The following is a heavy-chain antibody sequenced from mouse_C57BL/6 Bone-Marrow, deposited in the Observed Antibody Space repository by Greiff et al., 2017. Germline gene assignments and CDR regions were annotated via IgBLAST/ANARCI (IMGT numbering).Heavy chain of an antibody. CDR1: GYTFTSYG. V-gene: IGHV1-81*01. Sequence: VKLQESGAELARPGASVKLSCKASGYTFTSYGISWVKQRTGQGLEWIGEIYPRSGNTYYNEKFKGKATLTADKSSSTAYMELRSLTSEDSAVYFCARCVQLRHGDYYAMDYWGQGTSVTVSS. CDR3: ARCVQLRHGDYYAMDY. CDR2: IYPRSGNT. D-gene: IGHD3-2*02. J-gene: IGHJ4*01.